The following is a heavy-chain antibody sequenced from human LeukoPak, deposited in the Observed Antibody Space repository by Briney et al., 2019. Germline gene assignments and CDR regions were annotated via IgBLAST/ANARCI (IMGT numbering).Heavy chain of an antibody. J-gene: IGHJ4*02. CDR2: IYSGGST. CDR3: ARGPAGYN. V-gene: IGHV3-53*01. Sequence: QPGGSLRLSCAASGFTVSSNHMSCVRQAPGKGLEWVSVIYSGGSTDYADSVKGRFTISRDNLKNTLYLQMNSLRAEDTAVYYCARGPAGYNWGQGTLVTFSS. D-gene: IGHD1-1*01. CDR1: GFTVSSNH.